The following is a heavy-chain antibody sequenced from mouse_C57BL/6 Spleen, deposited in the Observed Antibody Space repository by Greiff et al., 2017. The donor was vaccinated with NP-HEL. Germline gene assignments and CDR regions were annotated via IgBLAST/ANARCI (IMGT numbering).Heavy chain of an antibody. Sequence: EVQRVESGPGLVKPSQSLSLTCSVTGYSITSGYYWNWIRQFPGNKLEWMGYISYDGSNNYNPSLKNRISITRDTSKNQFFLKLNAVTTEDTATYYCARATVARYFDVWGTGTTVTVSS. CDR3: ARATVARYFDV. V-gene: IGHV3-6*01. D-gene: IGHD1-1*01. CDR2: ISYDGSN. J-gene: IGHJ1*03. CDR1: GYSITSGYY.